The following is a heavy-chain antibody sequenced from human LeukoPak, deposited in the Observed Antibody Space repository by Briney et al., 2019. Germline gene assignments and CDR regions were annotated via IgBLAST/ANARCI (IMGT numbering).Heavy chain of an antibody. D-gene: IGHD3-10*01. Sequence: PSETLSLTCTVSGYSISSGYYWGWIRQPPGKGLEWIGSIYHSGSTYYNPSLKSRVTISVDTSKNQFSLKLSSVTAADTAVYYCARDRVWFGELNFDYWGQGTLVTVSS. CDR2: IYHSGST. V-gene: IGHV4-38-2*02. CDR3: ARDRVWFGELNFDY. J-gene: IGHJ4*02. CDR1: GYSISSGYY.